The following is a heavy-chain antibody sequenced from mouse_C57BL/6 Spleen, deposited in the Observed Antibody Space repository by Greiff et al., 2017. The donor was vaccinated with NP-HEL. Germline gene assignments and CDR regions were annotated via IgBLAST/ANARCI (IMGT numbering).Heavy chain of an antibody. CDR2: INPYNGGT. CDR3: ARSSWDGDWFAY. V-gene: IGHV1-19*01. Sequence: EVQLQQSGPVLVKPGASVKMSCKASGYTFTDYYMNWVKQSHGKSLEWIGVINPYNGGTSYNQKFKGKATLTVDKSSSTAYMELNSLTSEDSAVYYCARSSWDGDWFAYWGQGTLVTVSA. CDR1: GYTFTDYY. J-gene: IGHJ3*01. D-gene: IGHD4-1*01.